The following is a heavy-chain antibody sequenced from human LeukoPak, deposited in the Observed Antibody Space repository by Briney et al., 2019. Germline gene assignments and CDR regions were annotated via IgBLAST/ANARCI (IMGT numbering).Heavy chain of an antibody. CDR2: IVVGSGNT. D-gene: IGHD1-26*01. J-gene: IGHJ4*02. CDR1: GFTFTSSA. CDR3: AGERSIVGLFDY. V-gene: IGHV1-58*02. Sequence: SVKVTCKASGFTFTSSAMPWLRQPRGPRLEWIGLIVVGSGNTNYAQKFQERVTITRDMSTSTAYMELTSLRSDDTAVYYCAGERSIVGLFDYWGEGTLVTVSS.